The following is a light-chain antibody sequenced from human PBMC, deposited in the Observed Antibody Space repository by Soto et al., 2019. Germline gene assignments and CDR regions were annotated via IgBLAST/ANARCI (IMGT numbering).Light chain of an antibody. Sequence: IQMTQSPSSLSASVGDRVTITCRASQGIGNYLAWYQQRPGKVPKLLIYTSSTLQSGVPSRFSGSGSGTDFTLTISSLQPVDVATYYCQKHDSAPLTFGGGTKVEIK. CDR3: QKHDSAPLT. V-gene: IGKV1-27*01. CDR1: QGIGNY. J-gene: IGKJ4*01. CDR2: TSS.